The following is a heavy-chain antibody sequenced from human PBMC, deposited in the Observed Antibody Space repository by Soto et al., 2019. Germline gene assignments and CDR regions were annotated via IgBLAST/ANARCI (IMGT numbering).Heavy chain of an antibody. J-gene: IGHJ4*02. V-gene: IGHV1-18*01. CDR1: GYTFTSYG. CDR3: ARFWSASLDY. D-gene: IGHD3-3*01. Sequence: QVQLVQSGTEVKKPGASVKVSCEAIGYTFTSYGIVWVRQAPGQGLEWMGWISPHTGNTNYAQWLQGRLTMATDTSTSTAYMELRSLRSDDTVVYYCARFWSASLDYWGQGTLVTVSS. CDR2: ISPHTGNT.